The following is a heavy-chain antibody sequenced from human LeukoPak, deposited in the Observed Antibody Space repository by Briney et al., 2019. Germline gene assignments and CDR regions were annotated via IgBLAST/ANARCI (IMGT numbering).Heavy chain of an antibody. CDR1: GGSISSYY. CDR3: ARGGPSSSWYRADAFDI. D-gene: IGHD6-13*01. CDR2: IYYSGST. Sequence: SETLSLTCTVSGGSISSYYWSWIRQPPGKGLEWIGYIYYSGSTNYNPSLKSRVTISVDTSQNQFSLKLSAVTAADTAVYYCARGGPSSSWYRADAFDIWGQGTMVTVSS. V-gene: IGHV4-59*01. J-gene: IGHJ3*02.